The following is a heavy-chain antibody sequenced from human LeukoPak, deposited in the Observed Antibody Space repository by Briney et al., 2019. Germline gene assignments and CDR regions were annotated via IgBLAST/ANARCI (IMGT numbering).Heavy chain of an antibody. CDR2: ISSSGNTI. CDR1: GFTFSSYE. V-gene: IGHV3-48*03. Sequence: GGSLRLSCAASGFTFSSYEMNWVRQAPGKGLEWVSYISSSGNTIYYADSVKGRFTISRDNAKNSLYLQMNSLRAEDTAVYYCARDTADFWSGTLYYYYYMDVWGKGTTVTVSS. J-gene: IGHJ6*03. CDR3: ARDTADFWSGTLYYYYYMDV. D-gene: IGHD3-3*01.